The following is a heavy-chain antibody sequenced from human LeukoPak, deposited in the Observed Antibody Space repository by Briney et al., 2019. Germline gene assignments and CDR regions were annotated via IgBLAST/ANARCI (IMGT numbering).Heavy chain of an antibody. CDR3: TTVYY. Sequence: NTGGSLRLSCAARGFTFSDTWMSWVRQSPGQGLEWVGRIQSKADGGTPAYAVPVKGRFIISREDSKNTVYLQMDSLKIEDTGVYYCTTVYYWGQGAVVTVAS. CDR2: IQSKADGGTP. CDR1: GFTFSDTW. J-gene: IGHJ4*02. V-gene: IGHV3-15*01.